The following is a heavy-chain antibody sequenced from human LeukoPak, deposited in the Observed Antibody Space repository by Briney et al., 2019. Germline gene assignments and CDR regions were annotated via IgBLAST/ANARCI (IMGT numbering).Heavy chain of an antibody. CDR2: FDHSGNI. Sequence: SETLSLTCAVYGASFNNHYWSWVRQPPGQGLEWLGEFDHSGNINYNPSLKSRVTISVNRSKNQYSLELTSVTAADTAMYFCATLVHYDFWSGYFRPSDASDVWSQGTLVTVSS. J-gene: IGHJ3*01. CDR1: GASFNNHY. V-gene: IGHV4-34*01. D-gene: IGHD3-3*01. CDR3: ATLVHYDFWSGYFRPSDASDV.